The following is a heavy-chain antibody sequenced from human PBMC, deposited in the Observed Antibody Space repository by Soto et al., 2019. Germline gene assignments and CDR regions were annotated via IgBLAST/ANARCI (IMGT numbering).Heavy chain of an antibody. J-gene: IGHJ6*02. CDR2: VYYSGGA. V-gene: IGHV4-59*01. D-gene: IGHD2-21*02. CDR3: TRDGDGRMTKNPYYDYGMDV. CDR1: GGYISGYY. Sequence: SETLSLTCTVSGGYISGYYWSWIRQPPGKGLEWIGNVYYSGGAKYNPSVKRRVSISVDTSKNQFSLNLSSVTAADTAVYYCTRDGDGRMTKNPYYDYGMDVWGPGITVTVS.